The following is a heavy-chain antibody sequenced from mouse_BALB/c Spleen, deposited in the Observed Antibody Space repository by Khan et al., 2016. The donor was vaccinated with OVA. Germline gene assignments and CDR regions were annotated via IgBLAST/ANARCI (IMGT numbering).Heavy chain of an antibody. CDR1: GYTFTDYW. D-gene: IGHD4-1*02. CDR3: ARSSQLGRRGAMDY. V-gene: IGHV1-69*01. CDR2: IDTSDSYT. Sequence: QVQLQQPGAELVMPGASVKMSCKASGYTFTDYWTHRAKQRPGQGLEENGAIDTSDSYTSYNQKFKGKATLTVDETSSTASMQLSSLTTEDSAVYYCARSSQLGRRGAMDYWGQGTSVTVSS. J-gene: IGHJ4*01.